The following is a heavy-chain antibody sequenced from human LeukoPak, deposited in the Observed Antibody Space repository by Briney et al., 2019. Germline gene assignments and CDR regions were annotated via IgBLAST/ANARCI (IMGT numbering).Heavy chain of an antibody. J-gene: IGHJ6*03. Sequence: GGSLRLSCAASGFTFSSYGMHWVRQAPGKGLEWVALIRYDGSNKYYADSVKGRFTISRDNSKNTLYLQMNSLRAEDTAVYYCAKIADSSGYYDYMDVWGKGTTVTVSS. CDR3: AKIADSSGYYDYMDV. CDR2: IRYDGSNK. D-gene: IGHD3-22*01. V-gene: IGHV3-30*02. CDR1: GFTFSSYG.